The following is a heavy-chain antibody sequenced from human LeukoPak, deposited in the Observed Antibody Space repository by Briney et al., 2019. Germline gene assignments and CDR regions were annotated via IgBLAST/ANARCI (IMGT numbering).Heavy chain of an antibody. CDR2: IYSGGST. CDR3: ARDGFLVGAPGGGDY. Sequence: GGSLRLSCAASGFTVSSNYMSWVRQAPGKGLEWVSVIYSGGSTYYADSVKGRFTISRDNSKNTLYLQMNSLRAEDTAVYYCARDGFLVGAPGGGDYWGQGTLVTVSS. V-gene: IGHV3-66*01. D-gene: IGHD1-26*01. CDR1: GFTVSSNY. J-gene: IGHJ4*02.